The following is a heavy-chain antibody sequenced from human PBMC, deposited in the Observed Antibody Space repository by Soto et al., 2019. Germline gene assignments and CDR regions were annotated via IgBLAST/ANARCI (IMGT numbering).Heavy chain of an antibody. J-gene: IGHJ6*02. CDR3: ARVVAAAGTGKSYGMDV. CDR2: IIPIFGTA. Sequence: SVKVSCKASGGTFSSYAISWVRQAPGQGLEWMGGIIPIFGTANYAQKFRGRVTITADKSTSTAYMELSSLRSEDTAVYYCARVVAAAGTGKSYGMDVWGQGNTVTASS. CDR1: GGTFSSYA. V-gene: IGHV1-69*06. D-gene: IGHD6-13*01.